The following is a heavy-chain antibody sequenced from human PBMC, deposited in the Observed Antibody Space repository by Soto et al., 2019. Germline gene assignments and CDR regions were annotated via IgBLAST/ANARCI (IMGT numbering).Heavy chain of an antibody. Sequence: QVQLVQSGAEVKKPGASVKVSCKASGYTFTSYAMHWVRQAPGQRLEWMGWINAGNGNTKYSQKFQGRVTITRDTSASTAYMVLSSLRSEDTAVYYCARDLRAIQLWLVLGYWGQGTLVTVSS. D-gene: IGHD5-18*01. J-gene: IGHJ4*02. V-gene: IGHV1-3*01. CDR3: ARDLRAIQLWLVLGY. CDR1: GYTFTSYA. CDR2: INAGNGNT.